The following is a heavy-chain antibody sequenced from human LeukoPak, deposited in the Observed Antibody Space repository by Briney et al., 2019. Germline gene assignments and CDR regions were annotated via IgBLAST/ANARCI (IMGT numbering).Heavy chain of an antibody. CDR2: IIPIFGTA. J-gene: IGHJ4*02. CDR3: LRVYRPGGFDY. D-gene: IGHD1-26*01. CDR1: GGTFSSYA. V-gene: IGHV1-69*06. Sequence: ASVKVSCKASGGTFSSYAISWVRQAPGQGLEWMGGIIPIFGTANYAQKFQGRVTITADKSTSTAYMELSSLRSEDTAVYYCLRVYRPGGFDYWGQGTLVTVSS.